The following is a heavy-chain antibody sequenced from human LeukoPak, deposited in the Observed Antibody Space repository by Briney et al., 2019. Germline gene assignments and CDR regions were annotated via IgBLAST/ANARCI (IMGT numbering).Heavy chain of an antibody. D-gene: IGHD3-10*01. Sequence: ASVKVSCKASGFTFAGYYMHWVRQAPGQGLEWMGWINPNSGGTNYAQKFQGRVTMTRDTSITTAYMELTSLRSDDTAVYYCARDLFYSVSGTYYNVGRVFNYWGQGTLVTVSS. CDR2: INPNSGGT. V-gene: IGHV1-2*02. CDR3: ARDLFYSVSGTYYNVGRVFNY. J-gene: IGHJ4*02. CDR1: GFTFAGYY.